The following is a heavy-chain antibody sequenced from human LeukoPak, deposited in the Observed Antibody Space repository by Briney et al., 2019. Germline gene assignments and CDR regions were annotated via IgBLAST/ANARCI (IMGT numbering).Heavy chain of an antibody. Sequence: GGSLRLPCAASGFTFSSYSMNWVRQAPGKGLEWVSSISSSSSYIYYADSVKGRFTISRDNAKNSLYLQMNSLRAEDTAVYYCARDRGGNWFDPWGQGTLVTVSS. CDR1: GFTFSSYS. CDR3: ARDRGGNWFDP. J-gene: IGHJ5*02. CDR2: ISSSSSYI. V-gene: IGHV3-21*01.